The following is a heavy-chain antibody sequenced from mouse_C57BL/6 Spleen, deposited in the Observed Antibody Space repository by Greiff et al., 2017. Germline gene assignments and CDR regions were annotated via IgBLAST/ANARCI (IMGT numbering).Heavy chain of an antibody. CDR2: ISGGGGNT. CDR3: ARHAVLWYFDY. Sequence: EVQRVESGGGLVKPGGSLKLSCAASGFTFSSYTMSWVRQTPEKRLEWVATISGGGGNTYYPDSVKGRFTISRANAKNTMYLHMSTLGSEDTALYYRARHAVLWYFDYWGQGTTLTVSS. J-gene: IGHJ2*01. D-gene: IGHD1-2*01. V-gene: IGHV5-9*01. CDR1: GFTFSSYT.